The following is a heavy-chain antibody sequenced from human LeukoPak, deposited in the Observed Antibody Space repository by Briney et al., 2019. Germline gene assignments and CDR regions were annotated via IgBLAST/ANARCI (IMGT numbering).Heavy chain of an antibody. CDR1: GYTFSSYC. CDR2: ISAYNGNT. CDR3: ARGYCSSTSWPTHYYYYYMDV. V-gene: IGHV1-18*01. J-gene: IGHJ6*03. Sequence: EASVKVSCKASGYTFSSYCISWVRQAPGQGLEWMGWISAYNGNTNYAQKLQGRVTMTTDTSTSTAYMELRSLRSDDTAVYYCARGYCSSTSWPTHYYYYYMDVWGKGTTVTVSS. D-gene: IGHD2-2*01.